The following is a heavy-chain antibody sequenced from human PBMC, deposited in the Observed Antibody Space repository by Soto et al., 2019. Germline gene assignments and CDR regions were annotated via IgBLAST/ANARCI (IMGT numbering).Heavy chain of an antibody. CDR3: ARARSRRNYYYGMDA. J-gene: IGHJ6*02. V-gene: IGHV3-33*01. D-gene: IGHD6-13*01. CDR1: GFTLSSCC. Sequence: LRLFTAACGFTLSSCCTHWVRLAPGKGLEWVAVIWYDGSNKYYADSVKGRFTISRDNSKHTLYLQMNSLRAEDTALYYCARARSRRNYYYGMDAWRQGTTVTVS. CDR2: IWYDGSNK.